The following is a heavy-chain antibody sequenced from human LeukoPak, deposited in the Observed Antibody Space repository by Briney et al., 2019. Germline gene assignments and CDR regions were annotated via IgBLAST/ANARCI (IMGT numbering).Heavy chain of an antibody. CDR2: ISGSGGST. J-gene: IGHJ4*02. D-gene: IGHD5-24*01. CDR3: AKRGDGYFYYFDY. Sequence: GGSLRLSCAASGFTFSSYALNWVRQAPGKGLEWVSTISGSGGSTYYADSVKGRFTISRDNSKNTLYLQMNSLRAEDTAVYYCAKRGDGYFYYFDYWGQGTLVTVSS. V-gene: IGHV3-23*01. CDR1: GFTFSSYA.